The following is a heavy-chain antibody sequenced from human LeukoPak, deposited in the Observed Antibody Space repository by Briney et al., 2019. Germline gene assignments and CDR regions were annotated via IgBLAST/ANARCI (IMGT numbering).Heavy chain of an antibody. CDR1: GGSIGTFY. Sequence: PSETLSLTCTVSGGSIGTFYWSWIRQPPGKGLEWIGYIYYSGSTNYNPSLKSRVSISVDTSKNQFSLKLSSVAAADTAVYYCARYSNPGVLHYWGQGTLVTVSS. V-gene: IGHV4-59*01. CDR3: ARYSNPGVLHY. CDR2: IYYSGST. D-gene: IGHD4-11*01. J-gene: IGHJ4*02.